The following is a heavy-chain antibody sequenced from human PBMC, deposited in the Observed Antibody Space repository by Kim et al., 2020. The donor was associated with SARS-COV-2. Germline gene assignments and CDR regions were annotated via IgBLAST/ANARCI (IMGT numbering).Heavy chain of an antibody. J-gene: IGHJ6*04. Sequence: SETLSLTCAVYGGSFSGYSWSWIHQPPGRGLEWIGEINHNGTVNYNSSLKSRVTISIDTSKNQFSLKLTSVTAADTTFYFCARGRAGVVPSPVLGLGPHFDYLVLAVGGDETTVLLST. CDR3: ARGRAGVVPSPVLGLGPHFDYLVLAV. CDR1: GGSFSGYS. CDR2: INHNGTV. V-gene: IGHV4-34*01. D-gene: IGHD3-10*01.